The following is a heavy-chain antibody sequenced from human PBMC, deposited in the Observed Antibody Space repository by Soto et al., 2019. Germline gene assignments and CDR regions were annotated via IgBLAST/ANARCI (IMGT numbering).Heavy chain of an antibody. CDR1: GFTFSSYE. Sequence: PVGCLRLSCAASGFTFSSYEMNWVRQAPGKGLEWVSYISSSGSTIYYADSVKGRFTISRDNAKNSLYLQMNSLRAEDTAVYYCARGGYYYDTRDAFDIWGQGTMVTVSS. CDR3: ARGGYYYDTRDAFDI. D-gene: IGHD3-22*01. V-gene: IGHV3-48*03. J-gene: IGHJ3*02. CDR2: ISSSGSTI.